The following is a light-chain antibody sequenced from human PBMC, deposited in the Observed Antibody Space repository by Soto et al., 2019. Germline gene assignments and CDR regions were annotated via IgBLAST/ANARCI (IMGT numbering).Light chain of an antibody. V-gene: IGLV2-8*01. CDR1: SGDVGAYDY. CDR3: ASEAVTDV. CDR2: EVS. J-gene: IGLJ1*01. Sequence: QSALTQRPSASGSPGQSVTISCTGTSGDVGAYDYVSWYQQHPGKAPKLIIYEVSKRPSGVPDRFSGSKSGNTASLTVSGLRAEDEADYYCASEAVTDVFGTGTKVTVL.